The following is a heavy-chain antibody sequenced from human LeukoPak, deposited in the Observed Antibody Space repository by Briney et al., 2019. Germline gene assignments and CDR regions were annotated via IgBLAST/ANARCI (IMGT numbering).Heavy chain of an antibody. J-gene: IGHJ6*02. V-gene: IGHV1-18*01. Sequence: ASVKVSCKASGYTFTSYGISWVRQAPGQGLEWTGWISAYNGNTNYAQKLQGRVTMTTDTSTSTAYMELRSLRSDDTAVYYCARDRGHGSGSYYTFYYYYGMDVWGQGTTVTVSS. CDR3: ARDRGHGSGSYYTFYYYYGMDV. D-gene: IGHD3-10*01. CDR1: GYTFTSYG. CDR2: ISAYNGNT.